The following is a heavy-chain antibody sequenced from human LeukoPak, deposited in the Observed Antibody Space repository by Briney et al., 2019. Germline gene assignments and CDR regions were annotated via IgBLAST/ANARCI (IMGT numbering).Heavy chain of an antibody. CDR1: GFTFSNYS. CDR3: TKARSASSSSCYNY. Sequence: GGSLRLSCAASGFTFSNYSMTWVRQAPGKGLEWVSSLSGSDTSTYYADSVKGRFTISRDNSKNPLELQMDSLRAEDTAVYYCTKARSASSSSCYNYWGQGILVTVSS. J-gene: IGHJ4*02. D-gene: IGHD2-2*02. CDR2: LSGSDTST. V-gene: IGHV3-23*01.